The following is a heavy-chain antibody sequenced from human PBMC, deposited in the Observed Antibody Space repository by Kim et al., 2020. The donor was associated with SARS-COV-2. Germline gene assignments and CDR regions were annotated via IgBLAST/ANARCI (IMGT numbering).Heavy chain of an antibody. CDR3: ARDGYSSSRLDY. V-gene: IGHV3-30*01. J-gene: IGHJ4*02. Sequence: YYADSVKGRFTISRDNSKNTLYLQMNSLRAEDTAVYYCARDGYSSSRLDYWGQGTLVTVSS. D-gene: IGHD6-13*01.